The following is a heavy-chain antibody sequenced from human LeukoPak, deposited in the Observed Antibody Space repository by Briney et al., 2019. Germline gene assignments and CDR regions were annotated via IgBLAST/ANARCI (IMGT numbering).Heavy chain of an antibody. Sequence: GGSLRLFCAPFDLNFISHAMILVRQAPEEGLEWVSAISASGGDTYYAGTVKGRFTISRDNSKNRLYLQMNGLRAEGTAIYYWAKEGVQSRSSSWFGFDYWGQGTLVTVSS. D-gene: IGHD6-13*01. V-gene: IGHV3-23*01. J-gene: IGHJ4*02. CDR1: DLNFISHA. CDR2: ISASGGDT. CDR3: AKEGVQSRSSSWFGFDY.